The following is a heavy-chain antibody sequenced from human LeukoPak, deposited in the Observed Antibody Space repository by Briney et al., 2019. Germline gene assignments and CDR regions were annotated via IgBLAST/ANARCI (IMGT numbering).Heavy chain of an antibody. V-gene: IGHV3-33*01. J-gene: IGHJ2*01. Sequence: PGGSLRLSCAASGFTFSSYGMHWVRQAPGKGLEWVAVIWYDGSNNYYADSVNRRFTISRDNSKTTLYLQMNSLRAEDTAVYYCARDYLDWYFDLWGRGTLVTVSS. CDR2: IWYDGSNN. CDR1: GFTFSSYG. CDR3: ARDYLDWYFDL.